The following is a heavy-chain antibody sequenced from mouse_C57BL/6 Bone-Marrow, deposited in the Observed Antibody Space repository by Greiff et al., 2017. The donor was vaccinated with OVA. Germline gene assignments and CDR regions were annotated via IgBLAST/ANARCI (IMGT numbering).Heavy chain of an antibody. CDR2: IDPENGDS. J-gene: IGHJ2*01. Sequence: VQLKESGAELVRPGASVKLSCTASGFNIKDDYMHWEKQRPEQGLEWIGWIDPENGDSEYASKFQGKATITADTTSNTAYLQLSSLTSEDTAVYYCTRGSYVGYWGQGTTLTVSS. CDR1: GFNIKDDY. V-gene: IGHV14-4*01. D-gene: IGHD1-1*01. CDR3: TRGSYVGY.